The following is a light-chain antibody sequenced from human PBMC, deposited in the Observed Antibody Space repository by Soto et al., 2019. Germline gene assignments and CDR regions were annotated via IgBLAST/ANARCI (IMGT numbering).Light chain of an antibody. CDR1: QGIGND. CDR3: LQLYNFSWT. J-gene: IGKJ1*01. CDR2: AAS. Sequence: IQLTQSPSSLSASVGDRVTISCRASQGIGNDLAWYQQKPGKAPRLLIFAASNLQSGVPSRFSGSGSGTDFTLTISRLQPEDFATYYCLQLYNFSWTFGQGTKV. V-gene: IGKV1-6*01.